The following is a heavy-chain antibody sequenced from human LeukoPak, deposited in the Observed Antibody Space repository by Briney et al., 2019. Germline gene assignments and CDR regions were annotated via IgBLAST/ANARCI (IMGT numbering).Heavy chain of an antibody. J-gene: IGHJ6*02. CDR3: ARDPPHGMDV. Sequence: GGSLRLSCAASGFTFSSYAMHWVRQAPGKGLEWVAVISYDGSNKYYADSVKGRFTISRDNAKNSLYLQMNSLRAEDTAVYYCARDPPHGMDVWGQGTTVTVSS. CDR1: GFTFSSYA. CDR2: ISYDGSNK. V-gene: IGHV3-30*04.